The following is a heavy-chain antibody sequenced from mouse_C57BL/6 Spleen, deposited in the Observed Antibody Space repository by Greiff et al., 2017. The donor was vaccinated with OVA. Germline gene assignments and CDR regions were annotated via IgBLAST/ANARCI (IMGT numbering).Heavy chain of an antibody. Sequence: QVQLKESGPGLVAPSQSLSITCTVSGFSLTSYGVHWVRQPPGKGLEWLVVIWSDGSTTYNSALKSGLSISKDNSKSQVFLKMNSLQTDDTAMYYCARLYGNYDAMDYWGQGTSVTVSS. J-gene: IGHJ4*01. CDR2: IWSDGST. CDR1: GFSLTSYG. D-gene: IGHD2-10*02. V-gene: IGHV2-6*03. CDR3: ARLYGNYDAMDY.